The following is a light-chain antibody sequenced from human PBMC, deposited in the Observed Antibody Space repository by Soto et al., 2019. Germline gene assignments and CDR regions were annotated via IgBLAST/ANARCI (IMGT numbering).Light chain of an antibody. Sequence: EIVMTQSPATLSVSPGEIAILSCRASQSINSKLAWYQQKPGQAPRLLIYGASIRATGIPARFSGSGSGTEFTLTISSLQSEDLAVYYCQEYNHWHPITFGGGTKVEIK. CDR2: GAS. V-gene: IGKV3-15*01. J-gene: IGKJ4*01. CDR3: QEYNHWHPIT. CDR1: QSINSK.